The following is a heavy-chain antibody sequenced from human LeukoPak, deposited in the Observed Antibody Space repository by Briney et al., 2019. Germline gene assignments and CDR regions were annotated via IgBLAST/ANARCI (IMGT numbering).Heavy chain of an antibody. CDR3: AKSSAAAYNWFDP. CDR2: IYSGGST. V-gene: IGHV3-53*05. Sequence: GGSLRLSCAASGFTVSSNYMSWVRQAPGKGLEWVSVIYSGGSTYYADSVKGRFTTSRDNSKNSLYLQMNSLRIEDTALYYCAKSSAAAYNWFDPWGQGTLVTVSS. D-gene: IGHD6-13*01. J-gene: IGHJ5*02. CDR1: GFTVSSNY.